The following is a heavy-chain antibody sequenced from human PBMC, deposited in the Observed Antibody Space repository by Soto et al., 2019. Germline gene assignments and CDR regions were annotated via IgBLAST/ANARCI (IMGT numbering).Heavy chain of an antibody. J-gene: IGHJ4*02. D-gene: IGHD1-1*01. CDR1: GGSISSGGYS. CDR3: ARGPTTATPNVHGIDF. CDR2: IYHGGIT. Sequence: QLQLQESGSGLLKPSQTLSLTCTVSGGSISSGGYSWSWIRQPRGKALEWIGYIYHGGITYYNPSLKSRVTISVDTSKNQCSLKVTSVTAADTAVYYCARGPTTATPNVHGIDFWGQGTLVTVSS. V-gene: IGHV4-30-2*01.